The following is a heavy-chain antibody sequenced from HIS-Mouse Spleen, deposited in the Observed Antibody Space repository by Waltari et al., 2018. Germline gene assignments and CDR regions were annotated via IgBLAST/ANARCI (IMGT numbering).Heavy chain of an antibody. CDR1: GFTFSSYG. V-gene: IGHV3-33*01. CDR3: ARGCQDYDLCAGFDY. D-gene: IGHD4-17*01. J-gene: IGHJ4*02. CDR2: IWYDGSNK. Sequence: QVQLVESGGGVVQPGRSLRLSCAASGFTFSSYGMHWVRQAPGKGLEWVAVIWYDGSNKYYADSVKGRFTISRDNSKNTLYLQMNSLRAEDTAVYYCARGCQDYDLCAGFDYWGQGTLVTVSS.